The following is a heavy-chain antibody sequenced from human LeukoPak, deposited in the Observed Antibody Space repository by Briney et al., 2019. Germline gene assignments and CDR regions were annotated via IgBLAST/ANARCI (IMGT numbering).Heavy chain of an antibody. J-gene: IGHJ4*02. CDR3: ARASSSWDFDY. Sequence: GASVKVSCKASGYTFTAYYMHWVRQAPGQGLEWMGWINPNSGGTNYAQKFQGRVTMTRDTSITTAYMELSRLRSDDTAVYYCARASSSWDFDYWGQGTLVTVSS. V-gene: IGHV1-2*02. CDR2: INPNSGGT. CDR1: GYTFTAYY. D-gene: IGHD6-13*01.